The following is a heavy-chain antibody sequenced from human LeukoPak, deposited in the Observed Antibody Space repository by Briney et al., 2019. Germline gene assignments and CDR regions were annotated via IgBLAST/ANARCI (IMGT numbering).Heavy chain of an antibody. V-gene: IGHV3-33*01. CDR3: ARDRWYDSSGYYYEFDY. CDR2: IWYDGSDE. CDR1: GFTFSSYG. D-gene: IGHD3-22*01. Sequence: QPGRSLRLSCAASGFTFSSYGMHWVRQAPGKALEWVAAIWYDGSDEYYADSVKGRFTISRDNSKNTLYLQMNSLRDEDTAVYYCARDRWYDSSGYYYEFDYWGQGTLVTVSS. J-gene: IGHJ4*02.